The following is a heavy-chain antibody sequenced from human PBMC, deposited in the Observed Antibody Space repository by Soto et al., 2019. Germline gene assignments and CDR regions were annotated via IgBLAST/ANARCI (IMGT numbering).Heavy chain of an antibody. J-gene: IGHJ4*02. Sequence: PGGSLRLSCAASGFTFSSYAMSWVRQAPGKGLEWVPTFTNYGATYYADSVKGRFTISRDNSKNTLYLQMNSLRAEDTAVYYCAREFASGSPNYDYWGLGTLVTVSS. CDR2: FTNYGAT. CDR3: AREFASGSPNYDY. CDR1: GFTFSSYA. V-gene: IGHV3-23*01. D-gene: IGHD3-10*01.